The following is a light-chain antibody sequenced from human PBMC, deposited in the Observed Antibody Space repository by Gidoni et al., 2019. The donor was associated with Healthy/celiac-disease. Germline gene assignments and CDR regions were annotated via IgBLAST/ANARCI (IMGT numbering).Light chain of an antibody. CDR1: SSNIGNNY. CDR2: DNN. CDR3: GTWDSSLSPGGV. V-gene: IGLV1-51*01. J-gene: IGLJ2*01. Sequence: QSVWTQTPPVSAAPGQRATIPCSGSSSNIGNNYVSWYQQLPGTAPKLLIYDNNKRPSGIPDRFSGSKSGTSATLGITGLQTGDEADYYCGTWDSSLSPGGVFGGGTKLTVL.